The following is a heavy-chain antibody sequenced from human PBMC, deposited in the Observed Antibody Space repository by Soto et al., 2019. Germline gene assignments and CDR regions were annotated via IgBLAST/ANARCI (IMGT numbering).Heavy chain of an antibody. Sequence: QVQLVESGGGLVQPGRSLRLSCVVSGFNFSNYGMHWVRQAPGKGLEWVADIWYDGSGQRYAGSVQGRFTISRDNSKITLYLQIDSLRVEDTAVYYCAKDDVSSEYYGHSLDVWGQGTTVTVSS. CDR1: GFNFSNYG. CDR3: AKDDVSSEYYGHSLDV. CDR2: IWYDGSGQ. V-gene: IGHV3-33*03. D-gene: IGHD4-17*01. J-gene: IGHJ6*02.